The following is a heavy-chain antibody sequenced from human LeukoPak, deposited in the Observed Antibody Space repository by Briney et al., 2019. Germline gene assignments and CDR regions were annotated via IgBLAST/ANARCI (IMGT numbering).Heavy chain of an antibody. D-gene: IGHD3-10*01. V-gene: IGHV3-15*01. CDR3: TADEILLWFGESANYFDY. CDR1: GFTFSNAW. CDR2: IKSKTDGGTT. Sequence: GGSLRLSCAASGFTFSNAWMSWVRQAPGKGLEWVGRIKSKTDGGTTDYAAPVKGRFTISRDDSKNTLYLQMNSLKTEDTAVYYCTADEILLWFGESANYFDYWGQGTLVTVSS. J-gene: IGHJ4*02.